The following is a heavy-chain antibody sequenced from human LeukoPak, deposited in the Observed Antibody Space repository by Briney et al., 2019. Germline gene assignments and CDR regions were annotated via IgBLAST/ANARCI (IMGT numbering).Heavy chain of an antibody. CDR1: GGSISSGGYS. J-gene: IGHJ5*02. CDR3: ARDRPRYNWFDP. V-gene: IGHV4-31*03. CDR2: IYYSGST. Sequence: SQTLSLTCTVSGGSISSGGYSWSWIRQHPGQGLEWIGYIYYSGSTYYNPSLKSRVTISVDTSKNQFSLKLSSVTAADTAVYYCARDRPRYNWFDPWGQGTLVTVSS.